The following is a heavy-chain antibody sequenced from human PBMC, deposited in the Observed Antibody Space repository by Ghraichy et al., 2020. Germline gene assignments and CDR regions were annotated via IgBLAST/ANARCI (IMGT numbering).Heavy chain of an antibody. Sequence: ASVKVSCKASGYTFTSYGISWVRQAPGQGLEWMGWISAYNGNTNYAQKLQGRVTMTTDTSTSTAYMELRSLRSDDTAVYYCAREGGSSWYSSYYYYGMDVWGQGTTVTVSS. CDR1: GYTFTSYG. V-gene: IGHV1-18*01. CDR3: AREGGSSWYSSYYYYGMDV. D-gene: IGHD6-13*01. J-gene: IGHJ6*02. CDR2: ISAYNGNT.